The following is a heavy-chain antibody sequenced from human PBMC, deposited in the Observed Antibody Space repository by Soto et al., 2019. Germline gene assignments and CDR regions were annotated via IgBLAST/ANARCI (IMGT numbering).Heavy chain of an antibody. Sequence: QVQLVQSGVEVKKPGATVKVSCKASGNVVSNYGINWVRQAPGQGLEWLGCISGYSGNAHYSQRVQGRVTMTTDTSTTTAYMELRSLTSDDTALYYCATGGGALDIWGQGTLVTVSS. V-gene: IGHV1-18*01. CDR1: GNVVSNYG. J-gene: IGHJ3*02. CDR3: ATGGGALDI. CDR2: ISGYSGNA. D-gene: IGHD3-16*01.